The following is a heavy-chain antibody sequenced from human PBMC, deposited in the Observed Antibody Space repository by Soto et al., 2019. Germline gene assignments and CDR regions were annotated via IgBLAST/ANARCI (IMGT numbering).Heavy chain of an antibody. Sequence: ASVKVSFKASGYTFTRSGISWVRQAPGQGLEWMGWISTYNGNTNYAQKLQGRVTMTTDTSTSTAYMELRSLRSDDTAVYYCARVSSKGGDYYFDYWGQGTLVTVSS. CDR2: ISTYNGNT. CDR1: GYTFTRSG. J-gene: IGHJ4*02. CDR3: ARVSSKGGDYYFDY. V-gene: IGHV1-18*01. D-gene: IGHD4-17*01.